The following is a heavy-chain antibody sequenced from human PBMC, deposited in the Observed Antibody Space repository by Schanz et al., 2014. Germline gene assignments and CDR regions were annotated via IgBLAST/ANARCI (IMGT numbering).Heavy chain of an antibody. J-gene: IGHJ6*02. CDR3: AKVDRTRYYAMDV. CDR1: GYIFGSHG. Sequence: QGQLVQSGAEVKKPGASVKVSCKASGYIFGSHGMTWVRQAPGQGPELMGWINAHTGNTQYAQKFQGRVTMTADKSTSTVYMEVSGLRSEDTAVYYCAKVDRTRYYAMDVWGQGTTVTVSS. CDR2: INAHTGNT. D-gene: IGHD3-9*01. V-gene: IGHV1-18*01.